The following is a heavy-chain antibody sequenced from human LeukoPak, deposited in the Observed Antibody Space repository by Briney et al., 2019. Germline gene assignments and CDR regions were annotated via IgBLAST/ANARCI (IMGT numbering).Heavy chain of an antibody. CDR3: ARLVVPPGNRGWYYEY. V-gene: IGHV3-7*03. J-gene: IGHJ4*02. CDR1: GFTFSNYW. CDR2: INQRGSEK. D-gene: IGHD2-2*01. Sequence: PGGSPRLSCAASGFTFSNYWMSWVRQGPGEELEWVANINQRGSEKYYVDSVKGRFTISRDNAKNSLDLQMNSLRVEDTAIYYCARLVVPPGNRGWYYEYWGQGTLVTVSS.